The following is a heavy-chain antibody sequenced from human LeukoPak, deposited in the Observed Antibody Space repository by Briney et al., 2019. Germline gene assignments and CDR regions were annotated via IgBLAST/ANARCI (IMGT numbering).Heavy chain of an antibody. Sequence: ASVKVSCKASGYTFTGYYMHWVRQAPGQGFEWMGWINPNSGGTNYAQKFQGRVTMTRDTSISTAYMELSRLRSDDTAVYYCAAGIVATIGFDYWGQGTLVTVSS. CDR3: AAGIVATIGFDY. D-gene: IGHD5-12*01. V-gene: IGHV1-2*02. CDR2: INPNSGGT. CDR1: GYTFTGYY. J-gene: IGHJ4*02.